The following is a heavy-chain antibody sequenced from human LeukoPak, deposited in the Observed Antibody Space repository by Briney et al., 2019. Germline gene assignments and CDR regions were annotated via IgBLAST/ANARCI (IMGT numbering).Heavy chain of an antibody. CDR1: GGSISSYY. V-gene: IGHV4-59*08. D-gene: IGHD3-16*02. J-gene: IGHJ4*02. CDR3: ARYRPYDYVWGSYRYRPYFDY. CDR2: IYYSGST. Sequence: SETLSLTCTVSGGSISSYYWSWIRQPPGKGLEWIGYIYYSGSTNYNPSLKSRVTISADTSKNQFSLKLSSVTAADTAVYYCARYRPYDYVWGSYRYRPYFDYWGQGTLVTVSS.